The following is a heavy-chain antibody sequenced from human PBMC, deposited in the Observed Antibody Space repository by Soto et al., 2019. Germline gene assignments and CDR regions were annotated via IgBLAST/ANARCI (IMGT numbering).Heavy chain of an antibody. CDR1: GFTFSSYG. CDR2: ISYDGSNK. J-gene: IGHJ6*02. CDR3: AKAGIAAADYYGMDV. V-gene: IGHV3-30*18. Sequence: LRLSCAASGFTFSSYGMHWVRQAPGKGLEWVAVISYDGSNKYYADSVKGRFTISRDNSKNTLYLQMNSLRAEDTAVYYCAKAGIAAADYYGMDVWGQGTTVTVSS. D-gene: IGHD6-13*01.